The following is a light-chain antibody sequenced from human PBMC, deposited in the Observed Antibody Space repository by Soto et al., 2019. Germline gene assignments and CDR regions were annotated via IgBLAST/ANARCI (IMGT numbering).Light chain of an antibody. Sequence: QSVLTQPPSVSGAPGQRVTISCTGSNSNIGAGYDVHWYQQLPGTAPKLLIYGNTNRPSGVPDRFSGSKAGTSVSLAITGLQAEDEADYYCQSYDSSLSGYVFGTGTKVTVL. CDR2: GNT. V-gene: IGLV1-40*01. CDR1: NSNIGAGYD. CDR3: QSYDSSLSGYV. J-gene: IGLJ1*01.